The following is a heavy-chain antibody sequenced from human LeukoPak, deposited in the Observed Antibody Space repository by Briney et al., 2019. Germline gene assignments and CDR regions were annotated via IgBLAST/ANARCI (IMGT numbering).Heavy chain of an antibody. CDR1: GHSVNSDQY. J-gene: IGHJ3*02. CDR3: AILRLVELSLLANAYDI. V-gene: IGHV4-38-2*01. Sequence: SETLSLTCDVSGHSVNSDQYWGWMRHSPGAGLEWIGSVHQTGSPYYNPSLGSRVSLSIDSTKNSFSLRLTSVTAADTAVYYCAILRLVELSLLANAYDIWGQGTMVIVSS. CDR2: VHQTGSP. D-gene: IGHD3-16*02.